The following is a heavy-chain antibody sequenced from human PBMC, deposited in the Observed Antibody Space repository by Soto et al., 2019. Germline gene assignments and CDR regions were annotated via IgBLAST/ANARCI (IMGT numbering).Heavy chain of an antibody. V-gene: IGHV3-9*01. CDR2: ISWNSGSI. J-gene: IGHJ6*02. CDR1: GXTFDDYA. Sequence: LRLSCSASGXTFDDYAMHWVRQAPGKGLEWVSGISWNSGSIGYADSVKGRFTISRDNAKNSLYLQMNSLRAEDTALYYCAKETLVGATRPYYYGMDVWGQGTTVTVSS. D-gene: IGHD1-26*01. CDR3: AKETLVGATRPYYYGMDV.